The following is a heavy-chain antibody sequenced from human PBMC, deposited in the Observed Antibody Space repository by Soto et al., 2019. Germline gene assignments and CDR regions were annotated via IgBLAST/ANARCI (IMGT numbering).Heavy chain of an antibody. J-gene: IGHJ4*02. V-gene: IGHV3-23*01. CDR2: ISGSGGSK. Sequence: EVQLLESGGGLVQPGGSLRLSCAASGFTFSSYAMRWVRQAPVKWLEWVSAISGSGGSKYYADSVKGRFTISRDNSKNTLYLQMNSLRAEDTDVYYCARRGSGSYYDYWGQGTLVTVSS. CDR3: ARRGSGSYYDY. D-gene: IGHD1-26*01. CDR1: GFTFSSYA.